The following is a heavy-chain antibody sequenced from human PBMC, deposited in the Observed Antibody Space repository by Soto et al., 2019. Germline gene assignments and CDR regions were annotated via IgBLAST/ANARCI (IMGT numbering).Heavy chain of an antibody. J-gene: IGHJ4*02. Sequence: PGESLTISCKGSGYTFSDYWIGWVRQMPGKGLEWMGIIYPGDSDSRYSPSFQGQVTISADTSISTAYLHWSSLKASDSALYYCARVSSDSSGFDFDSWGQGTLVTVS. V-gene: IGHV5-51*01. CDR3: ARVSSDSSGFDFDS. CDR1: GYTFSDYW. CDR2: IYPGDSDS. D-gene: IGHD3-22*01.